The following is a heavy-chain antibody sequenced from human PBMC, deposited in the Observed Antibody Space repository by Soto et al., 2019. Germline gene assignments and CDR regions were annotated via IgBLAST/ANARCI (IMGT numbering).Heavy chain of an antibody. CDR2: INSDGSTT. D-gene: IGHD3-16*01. Sequence: EVQLVESGGGLIQPGGSLRLSCAASGFTFTSYWMHWVRQVPGKGLVWVSRINSDGSTTSYADSVEGRFTISRDNAKNTLYLQMNSLRAEDTAVYDCARVGIGAYHFDCWGQGALVTVA. V-gene: IGHV3-74*01. J-gene: IGHJ4*02. CDR1: GFTFTSYW. CDR3: ARVGIGAYHFDC.